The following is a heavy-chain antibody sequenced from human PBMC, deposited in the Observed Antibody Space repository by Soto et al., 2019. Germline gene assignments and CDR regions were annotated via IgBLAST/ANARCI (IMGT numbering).Heavy chain of an antibody. J-gene: IGHJ4*02. V-gene: IGHV3-72*01. CDR1: GFTFSDHS. D-gene: IGHD1-26*01. Sequence: PGGSLRLSCAASGFTFSDHSMDWVRQAPGKGLEWVGRTKNKANSYTTQYAASVKGRFTISRDDSKNSLYLQMNNLKTEDTAVYYCASVGRWGYSDYWGQGTLVTVSS. CDR2: TKNKANSYTT. CDR3: ASVGRWGYSDY.